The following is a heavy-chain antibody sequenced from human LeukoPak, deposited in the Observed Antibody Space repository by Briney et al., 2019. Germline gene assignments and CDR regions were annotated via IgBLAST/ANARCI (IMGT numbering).Heavy chain of an antibody. Sequence: SETLSLTCTVSGDSISSYYWSWIRQPPGKGLEYIGYIYYSGSTNYNPSLESRVTISVDTSKNQFSLKLSSVTAADTAVYYCARVGERHSSGYYLLDYWGQGTLVTVSS. CDR2: IYYSGST. D-gene: IGHD3-22*01. J-gene: IGHJ4*02. CDR3: ARVGERHSSGYYLLDY. V-gene: IGHV4-59*01. CDR1: GDSISSYY.